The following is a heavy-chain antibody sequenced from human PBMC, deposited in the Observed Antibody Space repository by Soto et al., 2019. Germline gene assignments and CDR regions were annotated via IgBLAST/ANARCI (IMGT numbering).Heavy chain of an antibody. D-gene: IGHD3-9*01. CDR1: GGSISSAPSY. V-gene: IGHV4-39*01. J-gene: IGHJ4*02. Sequence: LXLTCTVSGGSISSAPSYWAWIRQPPGKGLEWIGHIFYSGRTTYSPSLRSRVSISADTSNNQFSLKLSSMTAADASVYFCVGFKSSTIFSHWGQGSLVTVSS. CDR2: IFYSGRT. CDR3: VGFKSSTIFSH.